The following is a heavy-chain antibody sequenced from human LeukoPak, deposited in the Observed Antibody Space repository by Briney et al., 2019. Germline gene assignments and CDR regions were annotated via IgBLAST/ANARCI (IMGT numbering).Heavy chain of an antibody. Sequence: PGGSLRLSCAASGFTFSSYGMHWVRQAPGKGLEWVAVISYDGSNKYYADSVKGRFTISRDNSKNTLYLQMNSLRAEDTAVYYCAKDLVGADYYGSGSYFIYYGMDVWGQGTTVTVSS. CDR3: AKDLVGADYYGSGSYFIYYGMDV. V-gene: IGHV3-30*18. CDR2: ISYDGSNK. CDR1: GFTFSSYG. J-gene: IGHJ6*02. D-gene: IGHD3-10*01.